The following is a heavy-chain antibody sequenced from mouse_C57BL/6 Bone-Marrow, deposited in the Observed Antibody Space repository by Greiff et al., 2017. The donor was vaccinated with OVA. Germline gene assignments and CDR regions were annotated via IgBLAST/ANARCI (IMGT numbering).Heavy chain of an antibody. Sequence: VQVVESGAELARPGASVKLSCKASGYTFTSYGISWVKQRNGQGLEWIGEIYPRSGNTYYNEKFKGKATLTADKSSSTAYMELRSLTSEDSAVYFCASYRGDYWGQGTSVTVSS. J-gene: IGHJ4*01. D-gene: IGHD5-5*01. V-gene: IGHV1-81*01. CDR3: ASYRGDY. CDR2: IYPRSGNT. CDR1: GYTFTSYG.